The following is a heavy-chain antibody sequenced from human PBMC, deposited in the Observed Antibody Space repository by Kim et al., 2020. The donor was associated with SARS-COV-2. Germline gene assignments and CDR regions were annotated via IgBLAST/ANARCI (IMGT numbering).Heavy chain of an antibody. CDR1: GFTFSDYA. CDR2: ISSSNKYI. D-gene: IGHD2-15*01. V-gene: IGHV3-21*01. Sequence: GGSLRLSCAASGFTFSDYALNWVRQAPGKGLEWVSSISSSNKYIYYADSVKGRFTVSRDNAQNSLYLQMNSLRVEDTAVYYCARRKALGVAHEFDYWGQGTLVTVSS. CDR3: ARRKALGVAHEFDY. J-gene: IGHJ4*02.